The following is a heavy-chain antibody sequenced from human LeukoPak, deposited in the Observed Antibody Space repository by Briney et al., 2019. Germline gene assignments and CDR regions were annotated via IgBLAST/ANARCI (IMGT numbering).Heavy chain of an antibody. CDR2: INHSGST. CDR1: GGSFSGYY. V-gene: IGHV4-34*01. Sequence: SETLSLTCAVYGGSFSGYYWSRIRQPPGKGLEWIGEINHSGSTNYNPSLKSRVTISVDTSKNQFSLKLSSVTAADTAVYYCARVSYYDSSGNSGAFDKWGEGTLVTVSS. J-gene: IGHJ4*02. CDR3: ARVSYYDSSGNSGAFDK. D-gene: IGHD3-22*01.